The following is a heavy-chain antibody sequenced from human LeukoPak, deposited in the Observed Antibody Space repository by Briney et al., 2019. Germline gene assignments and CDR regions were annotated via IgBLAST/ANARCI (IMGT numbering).Heavy chain of an antibody. D-gene: IGHD2-21*02. Sequence: ASVNVSCKASGYTFTSYYMHWVRQAPGQGLEWMGIINPSGGSTSYAQKFQGRVTMTRDTSTSTVYMELSSLRSEDTAVYYCARDRPPLAYCGGDCREDYYYYGMDVWGQGTTVTVSS. J-gene: IGHJ6*02. CDR1: GYTFTSYY. V-gene: IGHV1-46*01. CDR3: ARDRPPLAYCGGDCREDYYYYGMDV. CDR2: INPSGGST.